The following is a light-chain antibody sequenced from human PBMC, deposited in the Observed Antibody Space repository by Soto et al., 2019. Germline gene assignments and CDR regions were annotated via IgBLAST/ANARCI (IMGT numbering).Light chain of an antibody. CDR3: ATWDDTVNGVV. Sequence: QSALTQPPSASGTPGQRVTISCSGSSSNIGVNAVNWYQQVPGTAPKLLIYANNQRPSGVADRFSGSKSGTSASLAISGLQSDDETDYYCATWDDTVNGVVFGGGTKLTVL. V-gene: IGLV1-44*01. CDR1: SSNIGVNA. CDR2: ANN. J-gene: IGLJ3*02.